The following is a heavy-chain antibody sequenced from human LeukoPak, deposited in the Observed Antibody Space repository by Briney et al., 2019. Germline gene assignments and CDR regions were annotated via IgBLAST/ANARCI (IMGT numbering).Heavy chain of an antibody. CDR3: ARASFSNYDFWSGSSYYYYYYMDV. V-gene: IGHV1-18*01. CDR1: GYTFTSYG. Sequence: ASVKVSCKASGYTFTSYGISWVRQAPGQGLEWMGWISAYNGNTNYAQKLQGRVTMTTDTSTSTAYMELRSLRSDDTAVYYCARASFSNYDFWSGSSYYYYYYMDVWGKGTTVTVSS. CDR2: ISAYNGNT. D-gene: IGHD3-3*01. J-gene: IGHJ6*03.